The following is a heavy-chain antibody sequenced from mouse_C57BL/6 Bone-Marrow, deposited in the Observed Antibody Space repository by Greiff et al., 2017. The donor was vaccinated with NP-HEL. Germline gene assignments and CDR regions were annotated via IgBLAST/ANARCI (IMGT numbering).Heavy chain of an antibody. CDR1: GYAFSSSW. CDR3: ARSSWGTFDY. J-gene: IGHJ2*01. CDR2: IYPGDGDT. D-gene: IGHD3-3*01. V-gene: IGHV1-82*01. Sequence: QVQLKQSGPELVKPGASVKISCKASGYAFSSSWMNWVKQRPGTGLEWIGRIYPGDGDTNYNGKFKGKATLTADKSSSTAYMQLSSLTSEDSAVYFCARSSWGTFDYWGQGTTLTVSS.